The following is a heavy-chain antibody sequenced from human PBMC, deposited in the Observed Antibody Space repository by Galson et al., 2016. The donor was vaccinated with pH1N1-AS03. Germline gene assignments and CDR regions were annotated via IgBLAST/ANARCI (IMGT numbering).Heavy chain of an antibody. V-gene: IGHV4-61*08. CDR2: THISGKI. Sequence: ETLSLTCTVSGGSSSEYSSSEYYWNWIRQPPGQGLEWIGYTHISGKINYNPSLKSRVTISLDTSKNQFSLKLSSVTAANTAIYYCARVTLLNAVIWFDPWGQGTLVTVPS. CDR1: GGSSSEYSSSEYY. D-gene: IGHD2-21*01. J-gene: IGHJ5*02. CDR3: ARVTLLNAVIWFDP.